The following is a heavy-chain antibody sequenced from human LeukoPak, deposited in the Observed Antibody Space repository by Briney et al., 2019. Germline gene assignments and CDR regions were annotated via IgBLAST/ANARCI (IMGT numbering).Heavy chain of an antibody. CDR3: ARKNYYDSSGYLTRTYYFDY. CDR2: IYYSGST. V-gene: IGHV4-59*08. Sequence: SETLSLTCTVSGGSISSYYWSWIRQPPGKGLEWIGYIYYSGSTNCNPSLKSRVTISVDTSKNQFSLKLSSVTAADTAVYYCARKNYYDSSGYLTRTYYFDYWGQGTLVTVSS. J-gene: IGHJ4*02. CDR1: GGSISSYY. D-gene: IGHD3-22*01.